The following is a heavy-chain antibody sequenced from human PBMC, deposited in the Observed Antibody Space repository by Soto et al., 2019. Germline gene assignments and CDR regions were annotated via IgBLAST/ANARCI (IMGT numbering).Heavy chain of an antibody. CDR3: ARPYTMVDAFDI. Sequence: GESLKISCKVSGYGFTTYWIGWVRQMPGKGLEWMGVIYPGDSDTRYSPSFQGQVTISADKSISTAYLQWRSLKASDTAIYYCARPYTMVDAFDIWGQGTMVTVS. CDR1: GYGFTTYW. CDR2: IYPGDSDT. V-gene: IGHV5-51*01. D-gene: IGHD3-10*01. J-gene: IGHJ3*02.